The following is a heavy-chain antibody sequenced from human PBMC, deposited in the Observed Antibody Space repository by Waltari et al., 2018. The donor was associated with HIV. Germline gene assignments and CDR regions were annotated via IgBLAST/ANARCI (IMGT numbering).Heavy chain of an antibody. CDR2: ISWNSGDI. CDR1: GITFDDYA. CDR3: VKDGASTIFGVLNGMDV. Sequence: EVQLVESGGGSVQPGRSLRLSCTASGITFDDYAMHWVRQPPGKGLEWVSGISWNSGDIAYADSVKGRFTISRDNTKNSLFLQMNSVRVEDTPLYYCVKDGASTIFGVLNGMDVWGQGTTVTVSS. J-gene: IGHJ6*02. D-gene: IGHD3-3*01. V-gene: IGHV3-9*01.